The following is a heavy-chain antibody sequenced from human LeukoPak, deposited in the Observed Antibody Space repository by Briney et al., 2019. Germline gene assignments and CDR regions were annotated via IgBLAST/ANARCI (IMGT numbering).Heavy chain of an antibody. D-gene: IGHD3-10*01. J-gene: IGHJ5*02. Sequence: SETLSLTCAVYGGFFSGYYWAWIRQPPGKGLEWIGSIYYSGSTYYKPSLKSRVTISVDTSKNQFSLKLNSVTAADTAVFYCAKIYGSGSYTWFDPCGRERLVTVSS. CDR1: GGFFSGYY. V-gene: IGHV4-39*07. CDR2: IYYSGST. CDR3: AKIYGSGSYTWFDP.